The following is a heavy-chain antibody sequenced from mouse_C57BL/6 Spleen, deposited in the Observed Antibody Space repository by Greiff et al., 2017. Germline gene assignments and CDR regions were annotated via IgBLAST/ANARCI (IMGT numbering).Heavy chain of an antibody. J-gene: IGHJ1*03. CDR1: GYTFTSYW. CDR3: ARFLSAVAPDWYFDV. D-gene: IGHD1-1*01. V-gene: IGHV1-69*01. CDR2: IDPSDSYT. Sequence: QVQLQQPGAELVMPGASVKLSCKASGYTFTSYWMHWVKQRPGQGLEWIGEIDPSDSYTNYNQQFKGKSTLTVDKSSSTAYRQLSSLTSEDSAVYYCARFLSAVAPDWYFDVWGTGTTVTVSS.